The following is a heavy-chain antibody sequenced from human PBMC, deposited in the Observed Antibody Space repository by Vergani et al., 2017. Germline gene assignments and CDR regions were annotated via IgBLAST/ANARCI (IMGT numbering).Heavy chain of an antibody. Sequence: DVQLLESGGGLVQPGGSLRLSCAASGFEFHRYSMNWVRQAPGRGLEWISYISSSSTTIFYADSVRGRFTISRDNAKNSLYLQLNSLRAEDTAVYYCAKDRGGNFKDFQYWGQGTLVTVSS. CDR1: GFEFHRYS. CDR3: AKDRGGNFKDFQY. D-gene: IGHD4-23*01. CDR2: ISSSSTTI. V-gene: IGHV3-48*01. J-gene: IGHJ1*01.